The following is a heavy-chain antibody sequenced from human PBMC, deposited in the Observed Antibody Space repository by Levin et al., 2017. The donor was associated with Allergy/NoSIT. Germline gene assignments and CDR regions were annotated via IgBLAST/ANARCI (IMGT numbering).Heavy chain of an antibody. CDR1: GFNFNANW. V-gene: IGHV3-7*03. CDR3: ARGGRDSSWYWRH. J-gene: IGHJ4*02. CDR2: INIDGSDK. D-gene: IGHD6-13*01. Sequence: QPGGSLRLSCAASGFNFNANWMTWVRQAPGKGLEWVANINIDGSDKYHVDSVKDRFTISRDNAQTSLFLQMNSLRVEDTAVYYCARGGRDSSWYWRHWGQGTLVLVSP.